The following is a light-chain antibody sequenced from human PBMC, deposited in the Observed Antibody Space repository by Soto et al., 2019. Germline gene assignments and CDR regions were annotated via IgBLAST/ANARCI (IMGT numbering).Light chain of an antibody. V-gene: IGKV3-20*01. CDR3: QQYGSSPPWT. CDR2: GAS. J-gene: IGKJ1*01. CDR1: QSVSRSY. Sequence: EIVLTQSPGTLSLSPGERATLSCRASQSVSRSYLAWYQQKPGQAPRLLIYGASSRATGIPDRFSGSGSGTDFTLTISRLEPEDFAVYYSQQYGSSPPWTFGQGTEVEIK.